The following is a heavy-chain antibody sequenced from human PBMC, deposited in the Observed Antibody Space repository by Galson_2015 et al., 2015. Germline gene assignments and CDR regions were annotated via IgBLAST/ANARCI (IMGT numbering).Heavy chain of an antibody. CDR1: GFTFDDYA. Sequence: SLRLSCAASGFTFDDYAMHWVRQAPGKGLEWVSGISWNSGSIGYADSVKGRFTISRDNAKNSLYLQMNSLRAEDTALYYCAKGLGSSSPPYWYFDLWGRGTPVTVSS. V-gene: IGHV3-9*01. CDR2: ISWNSGSI. CDR3: AKGLGSSSPPYWYFDL. J-gene: IGHJ2*01. D-gene: IGHD6-6*01.